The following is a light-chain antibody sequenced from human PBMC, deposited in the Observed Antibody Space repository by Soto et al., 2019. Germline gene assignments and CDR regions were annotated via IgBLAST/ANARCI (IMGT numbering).Light chain of an antibody. CDR3: SSYTSSTTLYV. J-gene: IGLJ1*01. CDR1: SSDVGNYNY. V-gene: IGLV2-14*03. Sequence: QSALTQPASVSGSPGQSITISCIGASSDVGNYNYVSWYQQHPGKAPKLIIYDVSNRTSGVSNRFSGSKSGNTASLTISGLQAEDEADYYCSSYTSSTTLYVFGTGTKVTVL. CDR2: DVS.